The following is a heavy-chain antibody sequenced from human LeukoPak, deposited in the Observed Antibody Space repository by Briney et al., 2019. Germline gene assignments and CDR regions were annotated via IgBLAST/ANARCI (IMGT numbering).Heavy chain of an antibody. CDR2: ISSSGSTI. D-gene: IGHD2-2*01. Sequence: PGGSLRLSCAASGFTFSSYEMNWVRQAPGKGLEWVSYISSSGSTIYYADSVKGRFTISRDNAKNSLYLQMNSLRAEDTAVYYCARDGTVVVPAAIIFDYWGQRTLVTVSS. CDR1: GFTFSSYE. CDR3: ARDGTVVVPAAIIFDY. V-gene: IGHV3-48*03. J-gene: IGHJ4*02.